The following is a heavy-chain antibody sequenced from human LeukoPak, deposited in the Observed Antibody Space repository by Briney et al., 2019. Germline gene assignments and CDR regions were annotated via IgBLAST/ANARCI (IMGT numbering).Heavy chain of an antibody. V-gene: IGHV3-13*01. CDR1: GFTFSSYD. CDR3: ARAHENYDSSGYYQGGAFDI. CDR2: IGTAGDT. J-gene: IGHJ3*02. Sequence: PGGSLRLSCAASGFTFSSYDMHWVRQATGKGLEWVSAIGTAGDTYYPGSVKGRFTIPRENAKNSLYLQMNSLRAGDTAVYYCARAHENYDSSGYYQGGAFDIWGQGTMVTVSS. D-gene: IGHD3-22*01.